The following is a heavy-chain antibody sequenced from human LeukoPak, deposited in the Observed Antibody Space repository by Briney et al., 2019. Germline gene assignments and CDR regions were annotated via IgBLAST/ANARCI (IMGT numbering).Heavy chain of an antibody. V-gene: IGHV3-11*03. CDR1: GVTFSNAL. CDR2: IGGSGVDT. D-gene: IGHD2-8*02. Sequence: GGSLRLSSAASGVTFSNALMSWGRQGPRKGRGWRWYIGGSGVDTNYADSVKGRFTTSRDNAKSSLYLQMNSLRAEHTDVYYCAKTLVASTGNTGGPWGQGTLVTVSS. J-gene: IGHJ5*02. CDR3: AKTLVASTGNTGGP.